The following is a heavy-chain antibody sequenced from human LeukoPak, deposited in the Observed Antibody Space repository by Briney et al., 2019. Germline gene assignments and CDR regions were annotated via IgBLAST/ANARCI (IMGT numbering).Heavy chain of an antibody. V-gene: IGHV3-23*01. CDR2: ISGTSGRT. D-gene: IGHD6-6*01. Sequence: GGSLRLSCAGSGFTFNNYAMSWVRQAPGKGLEWVSGISGTSGRTYYADSVKGRFTISGDNSKNTLFLQMNSLRAEDTAVYYCAKDLPSNIIAASYYFDYWGQGTLVTVSS. J-gene: IGHJ4*02. CDR1: GFTFNNYA. CDR3: AKDLPSNIIAASYYFDY.